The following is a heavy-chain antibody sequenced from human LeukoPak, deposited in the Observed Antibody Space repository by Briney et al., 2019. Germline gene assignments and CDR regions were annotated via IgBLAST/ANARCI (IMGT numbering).Heavy chain of an antibody. CDR2: INHSGST. Sequence: SETLSLTCAVYGGSFSGYYWSWIRQPPGKGLEWIGEINHSGSTNYNPSLKSRVTISVDTSKNQFSLKLSSVTAADTAVYYCARGRLLHGRGQGTLVTVSS. V-gene: IGHV4-34*01. D-gene: IGHD2-15*01. CDR1: GGSFSGYY. CDR3: ARGRLLHG. J-gene: IGHJ4*02.